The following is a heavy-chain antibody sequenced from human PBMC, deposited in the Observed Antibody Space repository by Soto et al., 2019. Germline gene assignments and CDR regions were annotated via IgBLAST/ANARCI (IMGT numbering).Heavy chain of an antibody. CDR2: IGTAGDT. V-gene: IGHV3-13*01. CDR3: ARGDRYYDILTGLVDY. Sequence: GGSLRLSCAASGFTFSSYDMHWVRQATGKGQEWVSAIGTAGDTYYPGSVKGRFTISRENAKNSLYLQMNSLRAEDTAVYYCARGDRYYDILTGLVDYWGQGTLVTVSS. J-gene: IGHJ4*02. CDR1: GFTFSSYD. D-gene: IGHD3-9*01.